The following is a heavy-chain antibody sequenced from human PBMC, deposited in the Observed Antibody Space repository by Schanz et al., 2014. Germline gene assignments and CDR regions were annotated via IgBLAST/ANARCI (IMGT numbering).Heavy chain of an antibody. V-gene: IGHV1-69*04. J-gene: IGHJ3*02. CDR3: ARGGGPEDVFDI. Sequence: QVQLVHSGAEVKKPGSSMKVSCKASGGTFSTYHINWMRQAPGQGLEWMGRIIPIHGIVNYAQRFQDRFRITADKSTSAAYMELSSLRSDDTAVYYCARGGGPEDVFDIWGQWTILTVSS. CDR2: IIPIHGIV. D-gene: IGHD5-12*01. CDR1: GGTFSTYH.